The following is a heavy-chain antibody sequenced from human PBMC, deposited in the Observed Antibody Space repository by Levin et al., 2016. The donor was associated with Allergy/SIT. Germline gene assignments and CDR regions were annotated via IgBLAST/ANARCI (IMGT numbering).Heavy chain of an antibody. V-gene: IGHV3-64*04. J-gene: IGHJ4*02. CDR1: GFTFSNYA. CDR2: ISSNGGST. CDR3: TKGRKMTMVRGLSLTDY. D-gene: IGHD3-10*01. Sequence: GESLKISCSASGFTFSNYAMHWVRQAPGKGLEYVSAISSNGGSTYYADSVKGRFTISRDNSKNTLYLQMNTLRTEDTAVYYCTKGRKMTMVRGLSLTDYWGQGTLVTVSS.